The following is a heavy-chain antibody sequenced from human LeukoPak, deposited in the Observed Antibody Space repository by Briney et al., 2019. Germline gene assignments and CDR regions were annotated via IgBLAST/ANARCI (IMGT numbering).Heavy chain of an antibody. J-gene: IGHJ2*01. CDR2: IYYSGST. CDR1: GGSISSYY. V-gene: IGHV4-59*08. Sequence: SETLSLTCTVSGGSISSYYWSWIRQPPGKGLEWIGYIYYSGSTNYNPSLKSRVTISVDTSKNQFSLKLSSVTAADTAVYYCARAYGDGWYFDLWSRGTLVTVSS. D-gene: IGHD3-10*01. CDR3: ARAYGDGWYFDL.